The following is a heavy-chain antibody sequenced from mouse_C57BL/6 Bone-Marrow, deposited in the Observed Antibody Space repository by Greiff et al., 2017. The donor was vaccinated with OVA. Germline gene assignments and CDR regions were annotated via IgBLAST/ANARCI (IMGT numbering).Heavy chain of an antibody. D-gene: IGHD4-1*01. CDR1: GYAFSSSW. CDR2: IYPGDGDT. CDR3: ARDRELGRLDY. V-gene: IGHV1-82*01. J-gene: IGHJ2*01. Sequence: QVQLKESGPELVKPGASVKISCTASGYAFSSSWMNWVKQRPGKGLEWIGRIYPGDGDTNYNGKFKGKATLTADKTSSTAYMQLSSLTSEDAAVYFCARDRELGRLDYWGQGTTLTVSS.